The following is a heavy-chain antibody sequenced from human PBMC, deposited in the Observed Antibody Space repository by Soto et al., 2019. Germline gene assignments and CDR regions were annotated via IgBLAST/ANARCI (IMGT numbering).Heavy chain of an antibody. Sequence: GGSLRLSCAASGFTLSSYAMHWVRQAPGKGLEWVAVISYDGSNKYYADSVKGRFTISRDNSKNTLYLQMNSLRAEDTAVYYCARVNSSGWYNDYWGQGTLVTVSS. V-gene: IGHV3-30-3*01. CDR3: ARVNSSGWYNDY. J-gene: IGHJ4*02. CDR1: GFTLSSYA. D-gene: IGHD6-19*01. CDR2: ISYDGSNK.